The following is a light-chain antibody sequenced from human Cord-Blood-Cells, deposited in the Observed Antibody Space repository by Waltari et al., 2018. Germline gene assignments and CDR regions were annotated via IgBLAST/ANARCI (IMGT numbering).Light chain of an antibody. CDR3: NSRDSSGNHWV. J-gene: IGLJ3*02. CDR1: SLRSYY. Sequence: SSELTQDPAVSVALGQTVRITCQGDSLRSYYASWYQQKPGQAPVLVIYGKNNRPSGIPDRFSGSRSGNTASLTITGAQAEEEADYFCNSRDSSGNHWVFGGGTKLTVL. V-gene: IGLV3-19*01. CDR2: GKN.